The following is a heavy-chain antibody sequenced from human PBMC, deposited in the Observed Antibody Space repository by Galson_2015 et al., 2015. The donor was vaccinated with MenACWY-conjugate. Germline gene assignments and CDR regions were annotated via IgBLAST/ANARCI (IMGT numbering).Heavy chain of an antibody. CDR3: ARPASGHSSSCDY. CDR2: IYPGDSDT. Sequence: QSGAEVKKPGESLEISCEGSGYTFTNYWIGWVRQMPGKGLEWMGIIYPGDSDTRYSPSFQGQVTISADKSISTAYLQWSSLKASDTAMYYCARPASGHSSSCDYWGQGTLVTVSS. D-gene: IGHD6-13*01. V-gene: IGHV5-51*03. CDR1: GYTFTNYW. J-gene: IGHJ4*02.